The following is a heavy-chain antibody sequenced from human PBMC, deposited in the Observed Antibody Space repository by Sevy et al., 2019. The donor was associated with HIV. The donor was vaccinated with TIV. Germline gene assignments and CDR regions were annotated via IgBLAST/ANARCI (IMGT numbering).Heavy chain of an antibody. J-gene: IGHJ4*02. CDR2: ISSSSSTI. Sequence: GSLRLSCAASGFTFSSYSMNWVRQAPGKGLEWGSYISSSSSTIYYADSVKGRFTISRKNAKNSLYLQMNSLRAEDTAVYYCARTGPPGYYYDSSGSDYWGQGTLVTVSS. CDR3: ARTGPPGYYYDSSGSDY. D-gene: IGHD3-22*01. CDR1: GFTFSSYS. V-gene: IGHV3-48*01.